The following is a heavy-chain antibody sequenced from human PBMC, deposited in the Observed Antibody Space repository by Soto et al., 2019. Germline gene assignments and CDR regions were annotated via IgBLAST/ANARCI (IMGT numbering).Heavy chain of an antibody. CDR1: GFTFITHA. J-gene: IGHJ4*02. D-gene: IGHD1-20*01. V-gene: IGHV3-30-3*01. CDR2: VPFDGSNK. Sequence: QVQLGESGGGVVQPGRSLRLSCAASGFTFITHAMHWVRQAPGKGLECVAIVPFDGSNKYYADSVKGRFTISRDNSKNTLYLQMSGLTPEDTAVYYCARDQTGITTTGGGRIDHWGQGTLVTVSS. CDR3: ARDQTGITTTGGGRIDH.